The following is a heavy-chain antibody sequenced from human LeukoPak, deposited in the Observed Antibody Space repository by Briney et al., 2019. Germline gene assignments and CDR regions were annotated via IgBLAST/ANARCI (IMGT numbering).Heavy chain of an antibody. CDR2: ISYDGSNK. J-gene: IGHJ4*02. CDR3: ARSNYYDSSGSSADY. CDR1: GFTFSSYG. D-gene: IGHD3-22*01. Sequence: GGSLRLSCAASGFTFSSYGMHWVRQAPGKGLEWVAVISYDGSNKYYADSVKGRLTISRDNSKNTLYLQMNSLRAEDTAVYYCARSNYYDSSGSSADYWGQGTLVTVSS. V-gene: IGHV3-30*03.